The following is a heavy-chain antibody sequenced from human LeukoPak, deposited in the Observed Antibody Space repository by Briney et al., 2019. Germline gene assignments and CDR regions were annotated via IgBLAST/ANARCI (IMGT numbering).Heavy chain of an antibody. CDR3: AKDFHSSSWPYYFDY. J-gene: IGHJ4*02. CDR1: GFTVSSNY. CDR2: IYSGGST. D-gene: IGHD6-13*01. V-gene: IGHV3-53*01. Sequence: GGSLRLSCAASGFTVSSNYMSWVRQAPGKGLEWVSVIYSGGSTYYADSVKGRFTISRDNSKRTLFLQMNSLRAEDTAFYYCAKDFHSSSWPYYFDYWGQGTLVTVSS.